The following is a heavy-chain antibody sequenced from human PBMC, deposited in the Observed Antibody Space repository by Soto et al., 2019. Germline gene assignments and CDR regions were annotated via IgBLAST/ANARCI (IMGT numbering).Heavy chain of an antibody. J-gene: IGHJ5*02. Sequence: PSDTLSLTCTVSGGSISSLGYYWSWIRQHPGKGLEWIGYIYYSGSTYYNPSLKSRVTISVDTSKNQFSLKLSSVTAADTAVYYCARGVQQNWFDPWGQGTLVTVSS. CDR3: ARGVQQNWFDP. CDR1: GGSISSLGYY. D-gene: IGHD6-13*01. CDR2: IYYSGST. V-gene: IGHV4-31*03.